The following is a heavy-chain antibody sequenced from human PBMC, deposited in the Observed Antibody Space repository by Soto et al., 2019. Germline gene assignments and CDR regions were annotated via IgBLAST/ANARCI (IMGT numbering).Heavy chain of an antibody. CDR3: AVAKNDYGDYEDSHY. CDR1: GGTFSSYT. Sequence: QVQLVKSGAEVKKPGSSVKVSCKASGGTFSSYTISWVRQAPGQGLEWMGRIIPILGIANYAQKFQGRVTITADKSTSTAYMELSSLRSEDTAVYYCAVAKNDYGDYEDSHYWGQGTLVTVSS. CDR2: IIPILGIA. V-gene: IGHV1-69*02. D-gene: IGHD4-17*01. J-gene: IGHJ4*02.